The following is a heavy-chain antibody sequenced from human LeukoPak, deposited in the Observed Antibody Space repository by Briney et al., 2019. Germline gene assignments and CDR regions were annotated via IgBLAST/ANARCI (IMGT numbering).Heavy chain of an antibody. CDR3: ARAKYTSLPSSFDV. CDR2: IFISGKA. V-gene: IGHV4-4*07. D-gene: IGHD1-1*01. Sequence: SETLSLTCTVSGGSISSDYWTWIRQPAGKGLEWIGRIFISGKAYYNPSLKSRVTMSLDTSKNRFSLNLSSVTAADTAVYYCARAKYTSLPSSFDVWDQGTMTTVS. J-gene: IGHJ3*01. CDR1: GGSISSDY.